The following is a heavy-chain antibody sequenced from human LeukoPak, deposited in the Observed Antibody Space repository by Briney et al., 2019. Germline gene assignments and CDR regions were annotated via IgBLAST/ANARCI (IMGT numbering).Heavy chain of an antibody. V-gene: IGHV3-15*01. CDR1: GFTFSNAW. J-gene: IGHJ3*02. D-gene: IGHD5-24*01. CDR3: TEMNDRDSFRI. CDR2: IKNQADGGTT. Sequence: PGGSPRLSCAASGFTFSNAWMSWIRQPPAKGLEGVGRIKNQADGGTTEDAAPVKGRFTISRDDSRDTLYLQMNSLKTEDTAMYYCTEMNDRDSFRIWGQGTMVTVSS.